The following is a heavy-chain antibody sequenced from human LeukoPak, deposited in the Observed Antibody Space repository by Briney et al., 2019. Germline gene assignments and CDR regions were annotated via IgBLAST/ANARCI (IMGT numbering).Heavy chain of an antibody. J-gene: IGHJ3*02. CDR1: GFTFSSYG. CDR2: IKQDGSEK. CDR3: ARGSLPPRGSYGYEVSFGDAFDI. V-gene: IGHV3-7*01. D-gene: IGHD5-18*01. Sequence: QPGGSLRLSCAASGFTFSSYGMHWVRQAPGKGLEWVANIKQDGSEKYYVDSVKGRFTISRDNAKNSLYLQMNSLRAEDTAVYYCARGSLPPRGSYGYEVSFGDAFDIWGQGTMVTVSS.